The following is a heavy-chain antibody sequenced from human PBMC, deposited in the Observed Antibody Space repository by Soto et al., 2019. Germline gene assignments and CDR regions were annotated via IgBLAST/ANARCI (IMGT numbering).Heavy chain of an antibody. J-gene: IGHJ4*02. V-gene: IGHV4-61*01. D-gene: IGHD3-16*01. CDR2: IYFSGST. Sequence: SETLSLTCNVSGASVSSGSHYWSWIRQPPGKGLEWIGHIYFSGSTKYNPSLRSRVTISVDMSKNQFSLRVISVTAADTAVYYCARDRVNPAYTFEFWGQGTLVTVSS. CDR1: GASVSSGSHY. CDR3: ARDRVNPAYTFEF.